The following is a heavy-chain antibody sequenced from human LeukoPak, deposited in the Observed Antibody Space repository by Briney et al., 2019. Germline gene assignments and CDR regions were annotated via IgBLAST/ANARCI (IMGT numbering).Heavy chain of an antibody. D-gene: IGHD3-10*01. V-gene: IGHV1-18*01. CDR1: GYTFTSYG. CDR3: ASPSVYGSGGITPVY. J-gene: IGHJ4*02. CDR2: ISAYNGNT. Sequence: ASVKVSCKASGYTFTSYGISWVRQAPGQGLEWMGWISAYNGNTNYAQKLQGRVTMTTDTSTSTAYMELSSLRSEDTAVYYCASPSVYGSGGITPVYWGQGTLVTVSS.